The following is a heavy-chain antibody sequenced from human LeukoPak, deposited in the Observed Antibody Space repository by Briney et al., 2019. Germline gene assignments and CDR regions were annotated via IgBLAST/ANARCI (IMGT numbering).Heavy chain of an antibody. D-gene: IGHD2-15*01. Sequence: SETLSLTCTVSGGSISSYYWSWIRQPPGKGLEWIGYIYYSGSTNYNPSLKSRVTISVDTSKNQFSLKLSSVTAADTAVYYCASGFGSGSPTGYWGQGTLVTVSS. CDR2: IYYSGST. V-gene: IGHV4-59*08. J-gene: IGHJ4*02. CDR1: GGSISSYY. CDR3: ASGFGSGSPTGY.